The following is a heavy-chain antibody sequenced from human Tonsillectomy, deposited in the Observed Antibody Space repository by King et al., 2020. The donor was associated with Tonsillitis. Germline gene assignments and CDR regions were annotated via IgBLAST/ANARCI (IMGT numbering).Heavy chain of an antibody. CDR1: GFTFSRYT. CDR3: AKCNYDSSGYYGDVFDI. Sequence: VQLVESGGGLVQPGGSLRLSCAASGFTFSRYTMTWVRQAPGKGLQWVSSIGGSGGITSYADSVKGRFTLSRDNSKNTLYLQMNSLRAEDTAIYYCAKCNYDSSGYYGDVFDIWGQGTLITVSS. CDR2: IGGSGGIT. V-gene: IGHV3-23*04. D-gene: IGHD3-22*01. J-gene: IGHJ3*02.